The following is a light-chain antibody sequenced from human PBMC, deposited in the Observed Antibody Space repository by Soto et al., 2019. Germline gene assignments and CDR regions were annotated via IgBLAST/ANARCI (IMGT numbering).Light chain of an antibody. J-gene: IGLJ2*01. Sequence: QSVLTQPASVSGSPGQSITISRTGTSSDVGGYNYVSWYQQHPGKAPKLMIYDVSNRPSGVSNRFSGSKSGNTASLTISGLQAEDEADYYCSSYTSSSTLCVVFGGGTKLTVL. V-gene: IGLV2-14*01. CDR1: SSDVGGYNY. CDR3: SSYTSSSTLCVV. CDR2: DVS.